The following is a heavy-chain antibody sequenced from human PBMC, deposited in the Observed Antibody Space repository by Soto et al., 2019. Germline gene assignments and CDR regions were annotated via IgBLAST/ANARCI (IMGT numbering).Heavy chain of an antibody. CDR3: ARDRGSGSYYNVPFDY. CDR1: GGTFSSYT. J-gene: IGHJ4*02. V-gene: IGHV1-69*08. Sequence: QVQLVQSGAEVKKPGSSVKVSCTASGGTFSSYTISWVRQAPGQGLEWMGRIIPILGIANYAQKFQGRVTITADKSTSTAYMELSSLRSEDTAVYYCARDRGSGSYYNVPFDYWGQGTLVTVS. CDR2: IIPILGIA. D-gene: IGHD3-10*01.